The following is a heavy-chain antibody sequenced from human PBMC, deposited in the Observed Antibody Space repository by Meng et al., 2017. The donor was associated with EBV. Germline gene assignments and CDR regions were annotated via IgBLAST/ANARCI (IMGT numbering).Heavy chain of an antibody. V-gene: IGHV1-2*06. CDR2: INPNSGGT. CDR1: GYTFTGYY. CDR3: ARVGIAVAGTGDY. J-gene: IGHJ4*02. D-gene: IGHD6-19*01. Sequence: QGPLVQSGAEGKKPGASVKVSCKASGYTFTGYYMHWVRQAPGQGLEWMGRINPNSGGTNYAQKFQGRVTMTRDTSISTAYMELSRLRSDDAAVYYCARVGIAVAGTGDYWGQGTLVTVSS.